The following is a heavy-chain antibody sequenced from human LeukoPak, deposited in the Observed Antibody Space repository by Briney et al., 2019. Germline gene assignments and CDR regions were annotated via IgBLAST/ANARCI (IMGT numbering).Heavy chain of an antibody. Sequence: PGGSLRLSCAASGFTFSSYWMHWVRQAPGKGLVWVSRINSDGSSTSYADSVKGRFTISRDDAKNTLYLQMNSLRAEDTAVYYCARDSRITMVRGVPDYWGQGTLVTVSS. CDR2: INSDGSST. CDR3: ARDSRITMVRGVPDY. D-gene: IGHD3-10*01. V-gene: IGHV3-74*01. CDR1: GFTFSSYW. J-gene: IGHJ4*02.